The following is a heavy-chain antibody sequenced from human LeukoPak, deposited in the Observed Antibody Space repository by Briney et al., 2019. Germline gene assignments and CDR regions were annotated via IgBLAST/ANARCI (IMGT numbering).Heavy chain of an antibody. V-gene: IGHV3-48*03. CDR3: ARGRPRYCSGGSCYSGFDY. Sequence: GGSLRLSCAASGFTFSSYEMNWVRQAPGKGLEWVSYISSSGSTIYYADSVKGRFTISRDKAKNSLYLQMNSLRAEDTAVYYCARGRPRYCSGGSCYSGFDYWGQGTLVTVSS. CDR2: ISSSGSTI. J-gene: IGHJ4*02. D-gene: IGHD2-15*01. CDR1: GFTFSSYE.